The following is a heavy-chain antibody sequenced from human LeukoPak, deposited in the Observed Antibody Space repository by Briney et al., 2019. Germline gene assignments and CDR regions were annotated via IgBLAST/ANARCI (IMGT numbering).Heavy chain of an antibody. D-gene: IGHD2-15*01. CDR3: ARESAARDAFDI. J-gene: IGHJ3*02. CDR1: GFTVSSNY. Sequence: GGPLRLSCAASGFTVSSNYMSWVRQAPGKGLEWVSVIYSGGSTYYADSVKGRFTISRDNSKNTLYLQMNSLRAEDTAVYYCARESAARDAFDIWGQGTMVTVSS. CDR2: IYSGGST. V-gene: IGHV3-53*01.